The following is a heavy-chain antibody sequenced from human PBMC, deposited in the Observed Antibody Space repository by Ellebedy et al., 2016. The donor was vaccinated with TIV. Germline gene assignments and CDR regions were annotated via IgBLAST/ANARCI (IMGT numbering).Heavy chain of an antibody. CDR1: GSSLSDLS. D-gene: IGHD3-10*01. J-gene: IGHJ6*03. CDR3: ATDRAGAGTYYNREYYPYDMDV. CDR2: FDPEEGEI. V-gene: IGHV1-24*01. Sequence: AASVKVSCKISGSSLSDLSIIWVRQAPGKGLEWVGGFDPEEGEIIYAENFQGRVTMTEDTSTDTVYMELTSLTSEDTAVYYCATDRAGAGTYYNREYYPYDMDVWGSGTTVTVSS.